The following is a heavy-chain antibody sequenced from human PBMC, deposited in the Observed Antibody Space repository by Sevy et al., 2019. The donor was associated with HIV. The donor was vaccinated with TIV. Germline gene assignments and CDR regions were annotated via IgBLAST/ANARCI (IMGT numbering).Heavy chain of an antibody. V-gene: IGHV3-23*01. CDR3: AREGGSKPHDY. CDR1: GFTFSNYA. CDR2: FSFGCGKI. J-gene: IGHJ4*02. D-gene: IGHD2-2*01. Sequence: GESLKISCAASGFTFSNYAMSWVRQAPGKGLGWVSTFSFGCGKINYADSVKGRFTISRDNSKNTLYLQMNSLRAEDTALYYCAREGGSKPHDYWGQGTLVTVSS.